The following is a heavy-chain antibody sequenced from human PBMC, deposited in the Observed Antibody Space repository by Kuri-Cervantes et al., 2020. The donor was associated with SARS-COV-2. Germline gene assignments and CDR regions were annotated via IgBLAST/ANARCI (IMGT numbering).Heavy chain of an antibody. CDR3: ANMVRGNYGMDV. Sequence: GEPLKISCAASGFTFSSYAMSWVLQATGKGLEWVSVIYSGGSSTYYADSVKGRFTISRDNSKNTLYLQMNSLRAEDTAVYYCANMVRGNYGMDVWGQGTTVTVSS. V-gene: IGHV3-23*03. CDR1: GFTFSSYA. CDR2: IYSGGSST. D-gene: IGHD3-10*01. J-gene: IGHJ6*02.